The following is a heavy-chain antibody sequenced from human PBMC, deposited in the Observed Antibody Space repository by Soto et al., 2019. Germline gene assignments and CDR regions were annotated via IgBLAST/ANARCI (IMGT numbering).Heavy chain of an antibody. J-gene: IGHJ4*02. CDR3: AKDMNQRYCSSTSCYGGFDY. V-gene: IGHV3-30*18. CDR2: ISYDGSNK. CDR1: GFTFSSYG. Sequence: GGSLRLSCAASGFTFSSYGMHWVRQVPGKGLEWVAVISYDGSNKYYADSVKGRFTISRDNSRNTLYLEMNSLRAEDTAVYYCAKDMNQRYCSSTSCYGGFDYWGQGTLVTVSS. D-gene: IGHD2-2*01.